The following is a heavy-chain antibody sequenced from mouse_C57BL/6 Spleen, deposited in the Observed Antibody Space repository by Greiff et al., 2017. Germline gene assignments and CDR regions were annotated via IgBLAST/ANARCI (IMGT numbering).Heavy chain of an antibody. V-gene: IGHV2-5*01. CDR3: AKAFYGSTYYYAMDY. J-gene: IGHJ4*01. Sequence: QVQLQQSGPGLVQPSQSLSITCTVSGFSLTSYGVHWVRQSPGKGLEWLGVIWRGGSTDYNAAFMSRLSITKDNSKSQVFFKMNSLQADDTAIYYCAKAFYGSTYYYAMDYWGQGTSVTVSS. CDR2: IWRGGST. CDR1: GFSLTSYG. D-gene: IGHD1-1*01.